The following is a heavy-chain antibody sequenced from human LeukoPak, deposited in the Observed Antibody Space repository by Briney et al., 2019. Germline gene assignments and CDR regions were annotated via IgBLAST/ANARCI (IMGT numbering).Heavy chain of an antibody. J-gene: IGHJ6*03. Sequence: GGSLRLSCAASGFTLDDYAMHCVRQAPGKGLEWVSGISWNSGSIGYADSVKGRFTISRDNAKNSLYLQMNSLRAEDTALYYCAKDNKVVGYYYYYMDVWGKGTTVTVSS. CDR1: GFTLDDYA. D-gene: IGHD2-15*01. V-gene: IGHV3-9*01. CDR3: AKDNKVVGYYYYYMDV. CDR2: ISWNSGSI.